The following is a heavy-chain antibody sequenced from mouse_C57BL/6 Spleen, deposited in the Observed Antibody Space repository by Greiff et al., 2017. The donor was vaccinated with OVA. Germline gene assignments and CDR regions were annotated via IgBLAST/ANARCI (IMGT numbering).Heavy chain of an antibody. CDR3: ARYDGYYGYFDV. CDR1: GYSFTGYF. J-gene: IGHJ1*03. D-gene: IGHD2-3*01. CDR2: INPYNGDT. Sequence: VQLQQSGPELVKPGDSVKISCKASGYSFTGYFMNWVMQSHGKSLEWIGRINPYNGDTFYNQKFKGKATLTVDKSSSTAHMELRSLTSEDSAVYYCARYDGYYGYFDVWGTGTTVTVSS. V-gene: IGHV1-20*01.